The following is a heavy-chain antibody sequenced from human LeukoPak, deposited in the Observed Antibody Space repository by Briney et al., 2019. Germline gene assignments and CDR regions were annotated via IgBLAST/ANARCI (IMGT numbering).Heavy chain of an antibody. D-gene: IGHD3-3*01. CDR1: GFTVSSNY. CDR2: IYSGGST. Sequence: GGSLGLSCAASGFTVSSNYMSWVRQAPGKGLEWVSVIYSGGSTYYADSVKGRFTISRDNSKNTLYLQMNSLRAEDTAVYYCARDCQRYYDFWSGPENGMDVWGQGTTVTVSS. J-gene: IGHJ6*02. V-gene: IGHV3-66*01. CDR3: ARDCQRYYDFWSGPENGMDV.